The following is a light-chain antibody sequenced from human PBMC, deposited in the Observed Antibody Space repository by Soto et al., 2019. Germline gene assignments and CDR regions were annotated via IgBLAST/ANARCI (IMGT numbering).Light chain of an antibody. Sequence: DIQMTQSPSSLSASVGDRVTITCRASQGISNDLAWYQQKPGKVPMLLIYAASTLRSGVPSRFSGSGSGTDFTLTISSLEPDDVAIYYCQKHSSAPRTFGPGTKVDIK. J-gene: IGKJ3*01. CDR2: AAS. CDR1: QGISND. CDR3: QKHSSAPRT. V-gene: IGKV1-27*01.